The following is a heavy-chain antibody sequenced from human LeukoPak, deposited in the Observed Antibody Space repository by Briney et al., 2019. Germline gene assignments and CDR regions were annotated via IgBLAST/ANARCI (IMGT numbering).Heavy chain of an antibody. CDR1: GFTFSSYE. Sequence: PGGSLRLSCAASGFTFSSYEMNCVRQAPGKGLEWVSYISSSGRTKYYADSVKGRFTISRDNAKNSLYLQMNSLRAEDTAVYYCARGKWEPLDYWGQGTLVTVSS. D-gene: IGHD1-26*01. CDR2: ISSSGRTK. CDR3: ARGKWEPLDY. J-gene: IGHJ4*02. V-gene: IGHV3-48*03.